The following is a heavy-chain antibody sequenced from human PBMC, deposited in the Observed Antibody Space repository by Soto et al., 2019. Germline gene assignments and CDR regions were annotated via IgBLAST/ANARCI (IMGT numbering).Heavy chain of an antibody. J-gene: IGHJ2*01. CDR2: ISYDGSNK. D-gene: IGHD4-4*01. CDR3: ARPLWRDDYNWGYFDL. Sequence: QVQLVESGGGVVQPGRSLRLSCAASGFTFSSYAMHWVRQVPGKGLEWVAVISYDGSNKYYADSVKGRFTISRDNSKNTRYLQMKSLRAEDTAVYYCARPLWRDDYNWGYFDLWGRGTLVTVSS. V-gene: IGHV3-30-3*01. CDR1: GFTFSSYA.